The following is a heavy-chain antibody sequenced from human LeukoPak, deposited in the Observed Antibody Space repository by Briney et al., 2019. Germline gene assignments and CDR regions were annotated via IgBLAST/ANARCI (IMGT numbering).Heavy chain of an antibody. CDR3: AREGKRWLQYRPFDY. Sequence: QSGGSLRLSCAASGFTFSSYWMSWVRQAPGKGLEWVANIKQDGSEKYYVDSVKGRFTISRDNAKNSLYLQMNSLRAEDTAVYYCAREGKRWLQYRPFDYWGQGTLVTVSS. D-gene: IGHD5-24*01. J-gene: IGHJ4*02. CDR1: GFTFSSYW. CDR2: IKQDGSEK. V-gene: IGHV3-7*01.